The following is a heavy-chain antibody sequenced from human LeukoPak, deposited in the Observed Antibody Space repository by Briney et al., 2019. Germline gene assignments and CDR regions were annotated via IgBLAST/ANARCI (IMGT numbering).Heavy chain of an antibody. CDR1: GLIVSSNY. D-gene: IGHD6-19*01. J-gene: IGHJ4*02. V-gene: IGHV3-66*01. CDR2: IYRDGNT. CDR3: ACSGPYSNGGVMTDY. Sequence: GGSLRLSCAASGLIVSSNYMNWVRQAPGKGLEWVSIIYRDGNTNYADSVKGRFTISRDNSKNTLSLQMNSLRAEDTAVYHCACSGPYSNGGVMTDYWGQGTLVTVSS.